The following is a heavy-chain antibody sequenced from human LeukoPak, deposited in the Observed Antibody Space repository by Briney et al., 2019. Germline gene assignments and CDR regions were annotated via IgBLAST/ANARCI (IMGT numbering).Heavy chain of an antibody. CDR3: ARVNDYAWGSYRPDY. J-gene: IGHJ4*02. Sequence: WASVKVSCKASGYTFTSYGISWVRQAPGQGLEWMGWISAYNGNTNYAQKLQGRVTMTTDTSTSTAYMELRSLRSDDTAVYYCARVNDYAWGSYRPDYWGQGTLVTVSS. V-gene: IGHV1-18*01. D-gene: IGHD3-16*02. CDR1: GYTFTSYG. CDR2: ISAYNGNT.